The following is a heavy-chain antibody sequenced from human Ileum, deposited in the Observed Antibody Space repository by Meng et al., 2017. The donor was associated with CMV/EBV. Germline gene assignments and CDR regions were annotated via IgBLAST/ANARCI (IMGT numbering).Heavy chain of an antibody. CDR3: TRAFRDDGTRRTNWFDP. D-gene: IGHD5-24*01. CDR2: MNPNSGNT. CDR1: GYTFTSCD. J-gene: IGHJ5*02. V-gene: IGHV1-8*01. Sequence: ASVKVSCKASGYTFTSCDINWVRQAAGQGLEWMGWMNPNSGNTSCAQKFQGRVTMTRNTSITTAYMELSSLRSDDTAVYYCTRAFRDDGTRRTNWFDPWGQGTLVTVSS.